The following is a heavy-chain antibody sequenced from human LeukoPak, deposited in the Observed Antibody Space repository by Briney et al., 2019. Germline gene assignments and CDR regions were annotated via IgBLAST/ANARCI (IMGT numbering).Heavy chain of an antibody. CDR1: GFTLSNYA. J-gene: IGHJ4*02. V-gene: IGHV3-23*01. Sequence: GGSLRLSCAASGFTLSNYAMNWVRQTQGKGLEWVSGIRESGGGTYYTDSVKGRFTISRDNAKNTLYLQMNSLRAEDTAVYYCAKGAYDYIEIAYFDYWGQGSLVTVSS. CDR3: AKGAYDYIEIAYFDY. CDR2: IRESGGGT. D-gene: IGHD5-12*01.